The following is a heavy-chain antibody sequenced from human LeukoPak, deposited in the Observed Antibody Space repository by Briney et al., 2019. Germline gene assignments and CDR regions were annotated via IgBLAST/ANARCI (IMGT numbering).Heavy chain of an antibody. V-gene: IGHV1-8*01. CDR3: ARGRTGQLWSYYYYYMDV. CDR1: GYTFTSYD. D-gene: IGHD5-18*01. CDR2: MNPNSGNT. Sequence: ASVKVSCKASGYTFTSYDINWVRQATGQGLEWMGWMNPNSGNTGYAQKFQGRVTMTRNTSISTAYMELSSLRSEDTAVYYCARGRTGQLWSYYYYYMDVWGKGTTVTISS. J-gene: IGHJ6*03.